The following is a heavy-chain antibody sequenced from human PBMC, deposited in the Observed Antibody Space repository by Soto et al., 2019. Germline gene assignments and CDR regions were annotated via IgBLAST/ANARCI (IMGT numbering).Heavy chain of an antibody. J-gene: IGHJ1*01. Sequence: GGSLRLSCAASGFTFSSYAMSWVRQAPGKGLEWVSAISGSGGITYYADSVKGRFTISRDNSNNTLYLQMNSLRAEDTAVYYCAKDGHYYDSSGYRAEYFQNWGQGTLVTVSS. D-gene: IGHD3-22*01. V-gene: IGHV3-23*01. CDR3: AKDGHYYDSSGYRAEYFQN. CDR1: GFTFSSYA. CDR2: ISGSGGIT.